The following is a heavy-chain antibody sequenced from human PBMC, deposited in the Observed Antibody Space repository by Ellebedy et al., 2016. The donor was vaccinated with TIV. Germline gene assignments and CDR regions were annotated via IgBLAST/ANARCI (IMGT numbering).Heavy chain of an antibody. V-gene: IGHV3-21*06. CDR2: VSRGREA. D-gene: IGHD3-3*01. J-gene: IGHJ4*02. CDR1: GFTFSISG. Sequence: GESLKISCAASGFTFSISGMTWVRQRPGKGLEWVATVSRGREAYYADPFKGRFFISRDNDLNSVFLQLNNLRVEDTAVYYCSRDAREWSRDCWGQGTLVTVSS. CDR3: SRDAREWSRDC.